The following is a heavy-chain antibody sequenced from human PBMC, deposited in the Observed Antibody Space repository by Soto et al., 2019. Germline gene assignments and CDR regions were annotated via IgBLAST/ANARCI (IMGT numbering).Heavy chain of an antibody. CDR1: GYTFTSYA. CDR3: ARDALSWYYDILTGYHYYYYMDV. D-gene: IGHD3-9*01. Sequence: ASVKVSCKASGYTFTSYAMHWVRQAPGQRLEWMGCINAGNGNTKYSQKFQGRVTITRDTSASTAYMELSSLRSEDTAVYYCARDALSWYYDILTGYHYYYYMDVWGKGTTVTVSS. J-gene: IGHJ6*03. V-gene: IGHV1-3*01. CDR2: INAGNGNT.